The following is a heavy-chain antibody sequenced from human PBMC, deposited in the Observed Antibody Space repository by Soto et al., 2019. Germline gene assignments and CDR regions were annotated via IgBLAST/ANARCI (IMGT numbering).Heavy chain of an antibody. CDR2: IYPGDSDT. CDR3: ARSHTPVAGHLDY. CDR1: GYSFTSYW. Sequence: GESLKISCKGSGYSFTSYWIGWVRQMPGKGLEWMGIIYPGDSDTRYSPSFQGQDTISADKSISTAYLQWSSLKASDTAMYYCARSHTPVAGHLDYWGQGTMVTVSS. J-gene: IGHJ4*02. D-gene: IGHD6-19*01. V-gene: IGHV5-51*01.